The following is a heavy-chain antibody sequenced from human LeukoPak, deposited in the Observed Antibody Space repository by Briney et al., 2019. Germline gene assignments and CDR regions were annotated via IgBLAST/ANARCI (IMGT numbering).Heavy chain of an antibody. CDR2: MNPNRGNT. CDR1: GYTFTSYD. CDR3: ARDGIPWFGEYGMDV. D-gene: IGHD3-10*01. Sequence: GASVSVSCKASGYTFTSYDINWVRQASGQGLEGMGWMNPNRGNTGYAQKFQGRVTMTRNTSISTAYMELSSLRSEDPAVYYCARDGIPWFGEYGMDVWGQGTTVTVSS. J-gene: IGHJ6*02. V-gene: IGHV1-8*01.